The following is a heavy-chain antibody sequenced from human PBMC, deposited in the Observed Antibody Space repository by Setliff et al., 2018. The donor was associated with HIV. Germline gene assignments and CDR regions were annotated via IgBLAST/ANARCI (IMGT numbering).Heavy chain of an antibody. Sequence: LSLTCTVSGGSISSSDFYWNWIRQRPGKALEWIGYIHHSGSSSHNPSLKSRLTTSINASKSQFSLRLSSVTAADTAVYYCASGWVRQSRRFGGVIVLPPFDYWGQGTLVTVSS. CDR3: ASGWVRQSRRFGGVIVLPPFDY. D-gene: IGHD3-16*02. J-gene: IGHJ4*02. CDR1: GGSISSSDFY. CDR2: IHHSGSS. V-gene: IGHV4-31*03.